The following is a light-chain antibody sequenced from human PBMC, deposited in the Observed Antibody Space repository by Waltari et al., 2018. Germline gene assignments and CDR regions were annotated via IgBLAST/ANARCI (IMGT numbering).Light chain of an antibody. V-gene: IGKV4-1*01. Sequence: DIVMTQSPDSLAVSLGERATINCKSSQSVLYSSNNMNYVAWYQQKPGQPPKLLIYWSATRKSGVPDRFSGSVSGTDFTLTISSLQAEDVAVYYCQQYYSPPFTCGPGTKVDIK. CDR1: QSVLYSSNNMNY. CDR2: WSA. CDR3: QQYYSPPFT. J-gene: IGKJ3*01.